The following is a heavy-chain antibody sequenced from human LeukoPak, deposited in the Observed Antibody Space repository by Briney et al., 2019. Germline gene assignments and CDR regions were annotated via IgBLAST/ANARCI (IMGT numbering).Heavy chain of an antibody. J-gene: IGHJ5*02. CDR2: IYTSGST. CDR3: ANTPLAAAGSPSAPFDP. Sequence: PSETLSLTCTVPGGSISSYYWSWIRQPPRKGLECIGRIYTSGSTNYNPSLKSRVTMSVDTSKNQFSLKLSSVTAADTAVYYCANTPLAAAGSPSAPFDPWGQGTLVTVSS. CDR1: GGSISSYY. V-gene: IGHV4-4*07. D-gene: IGHD6-13*01.